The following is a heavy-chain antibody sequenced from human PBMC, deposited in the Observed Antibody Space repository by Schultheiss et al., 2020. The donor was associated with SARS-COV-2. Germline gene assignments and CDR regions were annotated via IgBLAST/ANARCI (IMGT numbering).Heavy chain of an antibody. Sequence: GGSLRLSCAASGFTFSSYAMSWVRQAPGKGLEWVSRIDGDGSYTNYADSVKGRFTISRDNAKHTLYLQMNNLRAEDTAVYYCALLIGTNPYYFDYWGQGTLVTVSS. CDR1: GFTFSSYA. J-gene: IGHJ4*02. CDR2: IDGDGSYT. D-gene: IGHD1-20*01. CDR3: ALLIGTNPYYFDY. V-gene: IGHV3-74*01.